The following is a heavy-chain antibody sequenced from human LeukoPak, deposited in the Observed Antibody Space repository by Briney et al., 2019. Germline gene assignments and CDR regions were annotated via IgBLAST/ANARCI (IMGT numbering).Heavy chain of an antibody. V-gene: IGHV3-23*01. CDR2: ISGSGGST. Sequence: GGSLRLSCAASGFTFSSYAMSWVRQAPGKGLEWVSAISGSGGSTYYADSVKGRFTISRDNSKNTLCLQMNSLRAEDTAVYYCAKEANYYDSSGSIPSYYWGQGTLVTVSS. D-gene: IGHD3-22*01. CDR3: AKEANYYDSSGSIPSYY. CDR1: GFTFSSYA. J-gene: IGHJ4*02.